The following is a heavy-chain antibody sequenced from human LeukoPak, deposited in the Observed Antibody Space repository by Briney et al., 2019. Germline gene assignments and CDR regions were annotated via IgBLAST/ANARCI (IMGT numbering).Heavy chain of an antibody. D-gene: IGHD6-13*01. CDR2: INPYSGDI. CDR3: ARDQGSLTRSWYTGY. V-gene: IGHV1-2*06. CDR1: GYTFTGYH. J-gene: IGHJ4*02. Sequence: ASVKVSCKASGYTFTGYHIHWVRQAPGQGLEWMGRINPYSGDINFAQKFQGRVAMTRDTSITTAYMDLSSLTPDDTAVYFCARDQGSLTRSWYTGYWGQGTQVPVSS.